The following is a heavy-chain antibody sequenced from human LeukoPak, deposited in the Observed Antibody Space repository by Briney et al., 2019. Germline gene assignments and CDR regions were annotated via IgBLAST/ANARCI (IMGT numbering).Heavy chain of an antibody. D-gene: IGHD6-19*01. Sequence: PGGSLRLSCAASGFTFSTYEMNWVRQAPGKGLEWVSYISSSGSTIYYADSVKGRFSISRENAKNSLYLQMNSLMAGDTAVYYCARAGGSTGWYTFDLWGQGTMVTVSS. CDR2: ISSSGSTI. J-gene: IGHJ3*01. CDR3: ARAGGSTGWYTFDL. V-gene: IGHV3-48*03. CDR1: GFTFSTYE.